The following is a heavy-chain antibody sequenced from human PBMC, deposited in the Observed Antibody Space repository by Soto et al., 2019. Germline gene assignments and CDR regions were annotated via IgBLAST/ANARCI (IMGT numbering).Heavy chain of an antibody. J-gene: IGHJ5*02. D-gene: IGHD7-27*01. CDR1: GYPFTTYW. CDR3: ARHYAPRGEYFNFFDP. V-gene: IGHV5-51*01. Sequence: PGESLKISCQVSGYPFTTYWIAWVRQMPGKGLEYMGIFYPGSSEARYSPSSQGQVTFSADKSRNTAYLQRSSLKASDTAIYYCARHYAPRGEYFNFFDPWGQGTLVTVS. CDR2: FYPGSSEA.